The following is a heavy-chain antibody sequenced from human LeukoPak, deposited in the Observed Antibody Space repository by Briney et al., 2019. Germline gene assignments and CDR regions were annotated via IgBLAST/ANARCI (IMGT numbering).Heavy chain of an antibody. D-gene: IGHD3-16*02. CDR1: GYTLTELS. CDR3: ATTYDYVWGSYRQFDY. V-gene: IGHV1-24*01. CDR2: FDPEDGET. Sequence: ASVKVSCKVSGYTLTELSMHWVRQAPGKGLEWMGGFDPEDGETIYAQKFQGRVTMTEDTSTDTAYMELSSLRSEDTAVYYCATTYDYVWGSYRQFDYWGQGTLLTVSS. J-gene: IGHJ4*02.